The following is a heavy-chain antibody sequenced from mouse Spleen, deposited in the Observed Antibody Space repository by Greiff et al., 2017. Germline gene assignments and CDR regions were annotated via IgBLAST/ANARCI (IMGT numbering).Heavy chain of an antibody. CDR3: ARRGDYYGSSQAWFAY. J-gene: IGHJ3*01. V-gene: IGHV1-81*01. Sequence: VQLQQSGAELARPGASVKLSCKASGYTFTSYGISWVKQRTGQGLEWIGEIYPRSGNTYYNEKFKGKATLTADKSSSTAYMELRSLTSEDSAVYFCARRGDYYGSSQAWFAYWGQGTLVTVSA. D-gene: IGHD1-1*01. CDR1: GYTFTSYG. CDR2: IYPRSGNT.